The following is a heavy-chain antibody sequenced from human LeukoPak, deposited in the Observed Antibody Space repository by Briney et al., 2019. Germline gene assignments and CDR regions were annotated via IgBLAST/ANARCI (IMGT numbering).Heavy chain of an antibody. Sequence: KPSETLSLTCSVSGDSISSSRHYWAWIRQPPESGPEWIGSIYKTGSTYFNPPLKSRLTMSVDASNNQFSMQLRSVSAADTAVYYCATPDSSGYYYLYWGQGTLVTVSS. CDR2: IYKTGST. J-gene: IGHJ4*02. CDR3: ATPDSSGYYYLY. CDR1: GDSISSSRHY. D-gene: IGHD3-22*01. V-gene: IGHV4-39*01.